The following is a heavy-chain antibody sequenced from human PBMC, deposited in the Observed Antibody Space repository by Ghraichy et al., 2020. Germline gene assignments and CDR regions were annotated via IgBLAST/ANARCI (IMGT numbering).Heavy chain of an antibody. CDR1: GGSISSGGYY. J-gene: IGHJ6*03. CDR3: ARALLEDWFGELFLDYMDV. Sequence: SETLSLTCTVSGGSISSGGYYWSWIRQHPGKGLEWIGYIYYSGSTYYNPSLKSRVTISVDTSKNQFSLKLSSVTAADTAVYYCARALLEDWFGELFLDYMDVWGKGTTVTVSS. CDR2: IYYSGST. V-gene: IGHV4-31*03. D-gene: IGHD3-10*01.